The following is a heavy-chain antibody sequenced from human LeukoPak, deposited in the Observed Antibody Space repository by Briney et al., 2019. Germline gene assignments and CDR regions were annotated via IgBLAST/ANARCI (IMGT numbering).Heavy chain of an antibody. CDR3: ARGAYGDYDY. CDR2: ISSSGSST. D-gene: IGHD4-17*01. Sequence: PGGSLILSCAASGFTFNNYAMSWVPQAPGKGLEWVSAISSSGSSTYYADAVKGRFTISRDNSKNTLYLQMNSLRAEDTAAYYCARGAYGDYDYWGQGTLVTVSS. J-gene: IGHJ4*02. CDR1: GFTFNNYA. V-gene: IGHV3-23*01.